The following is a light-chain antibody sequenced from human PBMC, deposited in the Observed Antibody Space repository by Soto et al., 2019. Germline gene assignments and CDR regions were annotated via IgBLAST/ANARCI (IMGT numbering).Light chain of an antibody. J-gene: IGKJ1*01. CDR3: QPYNYVCS. Sequence: DIQMTQSPSTLSASVGDRVTIPCRASQSISSWLAWYQQKPGKAPKLLIYDASNLESGVPSRFSGGGSGTELSLTISSLQRNDIANSYGQPYNYVCSFGHGTQLDIK. CDR1: QSISSW. V-gene: IGKV1-5*01. CDR2: DAS.